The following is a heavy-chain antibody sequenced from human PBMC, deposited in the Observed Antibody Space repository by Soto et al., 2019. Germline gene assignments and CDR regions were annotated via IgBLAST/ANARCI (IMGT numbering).Heavy chain of an antibody. Sequence: EVQLVESGGGLVKPGGSLRLSCAASGFTFSNAWMSWVRQAPGKGLEWVGRIKSKTDGGTTDYAAPVKGRFTISRDDSKNTLYLQMNSLKTEDTAVYYGTTYGESTAPFDYWGQGTLVTGSS. CDR2: IKSKTDGGTT. CDR1: GFTFSNAW. D-gene: IGHD2-2*01. CDR3: TTYGESTAPFDY. V-gene: IGHV3-15*01. J-gene: IGHJ4*02.